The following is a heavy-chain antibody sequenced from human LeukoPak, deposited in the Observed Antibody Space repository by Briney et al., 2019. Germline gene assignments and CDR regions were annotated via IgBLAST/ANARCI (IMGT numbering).Heavy chain of an antibody. V-gene: IGHV3-23*01. Sequence: GGSLRLSCAASGFTFSSYGMSWVRQAPGKGLEWVSAISGSGGSTYYADSVKGRFTISRDNSKNTLYLQMNSLRAEDTAVYYCAKRYSSSWAKFDYWGQGTLVTVSS. CDR2: ISGSGGST. CDR3: AKRYSSSWAKFDY. D-gene: IGHD6-13*01. CDR1: GFTFSSYG. J-gene: IGHJ4*02.